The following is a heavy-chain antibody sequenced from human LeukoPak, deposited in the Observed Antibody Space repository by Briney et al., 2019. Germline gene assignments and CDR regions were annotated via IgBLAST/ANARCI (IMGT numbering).Heavy chain of an antibody. D-gene: IGHD3-10*01. V-gene: IGHV3-74*01. CDR3: ARAGGSGWFDP. CDR2: INIDGST. CDR1: GFTFRNYW. Sequence: GGSLRLSCAASGFTFRNYWMHWVRQAPGKGLAWVSRINIDGSTRYADSVEGRFTISRDNAKNTLYLQMNSLRAEDTAVYYCARAGGSGWFDPWGQGTLVTVSS. J-gene: IGHJ5*02.